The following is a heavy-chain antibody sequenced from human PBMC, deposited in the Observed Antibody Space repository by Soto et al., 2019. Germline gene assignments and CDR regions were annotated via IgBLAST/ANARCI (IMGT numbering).Heavy chain of an antibody. CDR3: ATNPSGGNWRNWFDP. CDR1: GGSVTSTSYY. J-gene: IGHJ5*02. V-gene: IGHV4-61*01. D-gene: IGHD2-15*01. Sequence: PSETLSLTCTDSGGSVTSTSYYWFWIRQPPGMGLEWIGYIYDSGSTDYNPSLKSRVSISIDTSKNQFSLKLSSVTAADTAVYYCATNPSGGNWRNWFDPWGQGTLVTVS. CDR2: IYDSGST.